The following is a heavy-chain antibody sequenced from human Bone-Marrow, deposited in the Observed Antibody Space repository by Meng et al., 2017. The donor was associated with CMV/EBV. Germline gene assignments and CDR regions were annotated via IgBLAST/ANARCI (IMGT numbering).Heavy chain of an antibody. V-gene: IGHV3-53*01. CDR3: ARDFYCSSTSCYFHYYYYYGMDV. D-gene: IGHD2-2*01. Sequence: GESLKISCAASGFTVSSNYMSWVRQAPGKGLEWVSVIYSGGSTYYADSVKGRFTISRDNSKNTLYLQMNSLRAEDTAVYYCARDFYCSSTSCYFHYYYYYGMDVWGQGNTVNVAS. CDR1: GFTVSSNY. J-gene: IGHJ6*02. CDR2: IYSGGST.